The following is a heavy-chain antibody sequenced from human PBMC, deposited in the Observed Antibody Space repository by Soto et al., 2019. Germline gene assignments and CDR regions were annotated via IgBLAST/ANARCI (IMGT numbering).Heavy chain of an antibody. J-gene: IGHJ5*02. CDR2: ISSSSSTI. D-gene: IGHD6-13*01. V-gene: IGHV3-48*01. CDR1: GFTFSSYS. CDR3: ARVPEVAAAGWWFDP. Sequence: PGGSLRLSCATSGFTFSSYSMNWVRQAPGKGLEWVSYISSSSSTIYYADSVKGRFTISRDNAKNSLYLQMNSLRAEDTAVYYCARVPEVAAAGWWFDPWGQGTLVTVSS.